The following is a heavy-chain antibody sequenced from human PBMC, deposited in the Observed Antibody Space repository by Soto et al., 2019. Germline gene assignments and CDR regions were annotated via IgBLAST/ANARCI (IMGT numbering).Heavy chain of an antibody. D-gene: IGHD3-9*01. CDR2: ISGSGGST. V-gene: IGHV3-23*01. CDR3: AKARILTGRYPPRDFDY. Sequence: GGSLRLSCAASGFTFSSYAMNWVRQAPGKGLEWVSVISGSGGSTYYADSVKGRFTISRDNSKNTLYLQMNSLRAEDTAVYYCAKARILTGRYPPRDFDYWGQGTLVTVS. J-gene: IGHJ4*02. CDR1: GFTFSSYA.